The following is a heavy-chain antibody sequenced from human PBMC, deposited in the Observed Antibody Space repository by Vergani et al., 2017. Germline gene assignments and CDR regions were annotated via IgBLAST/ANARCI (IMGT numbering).Heavy chain of an antibody. V-gene: IGHV3-7*03. Sequence: EVQLLESGGGLVQPGGSLRLSCAASGFTFSSYAMSWVRQAPGKGLEWVANIKQDGSEKYYVDSVKGRFTISRDNAKNSLYLQMNSLRAEDTAVYYCARQHSSSWSAFDYWGQGTLVTVSS. CDR3: ARQHSSSWSAFDY. D-gene: IGHD6-13*01. J-gene: IGHJ4*02. CDR1: GFTFSSYA. CDR2: IKQDGSEK.